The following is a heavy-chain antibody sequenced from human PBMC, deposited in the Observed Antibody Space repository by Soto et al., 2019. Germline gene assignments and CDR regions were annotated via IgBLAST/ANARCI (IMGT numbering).Heavy chain of an antibody. Sequence: ETLSLTCTVSGVSISNSSYYWGWIRRPPGKGLEWIGTIYYSGITYYNPSLKSRVTISVDTSKNQFSLKLTSVTAADTAVYYCARHGSNWGQGTLVTVSS. CDR1: GVSISNSSYY. J-gene: IGHJ4*02. V-gene: IGHV4-39*01. CDR2: IYYSGIT. CDR3: ARHGSN.